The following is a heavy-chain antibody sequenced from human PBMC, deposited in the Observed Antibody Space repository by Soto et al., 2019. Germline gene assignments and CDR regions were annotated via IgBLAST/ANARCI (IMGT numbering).Heavy chain of an antibody. CDR1: GFTFSSYW. CDR3: AREYCSGGSCLPEAPYYYYYMDV. D-gene: IGHD2-15*01. J-gene: IGHJ6*03. CDR2: IKQDGSEK. Sequence: GGSLRLSCAASGFTFSSYWMSWVRQAPGKGLEWVANIKQDGSEKYYVDSVKGRFTISRDNAKNSLYLQMNSLRAEDTAVYYCAREYCSGGSCLPEAPYYYYYMDVWGKGTTVTVSS. V-gene: IGHV3-7*01.